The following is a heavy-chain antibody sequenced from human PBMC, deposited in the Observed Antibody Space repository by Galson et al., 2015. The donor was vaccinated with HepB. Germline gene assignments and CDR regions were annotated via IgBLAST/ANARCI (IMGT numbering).Heavy chain of an antibody. CDR2: LSGSGMSI. CDR3: AKDEDFDSTGVLDH. CDR1: GFTFRSHA. J-gene: IGHJ4*02. D-gene: IGHD2-8*02. V-gene: IGHV3-23*01. Sequence: SLRLSCAASGFTFRSHAMSWVRQAPGKGLEWVSSLSGSGMSIFYAESVKGRFTISRDNFKNTLYLQMNSLRAEDTALYYCAKDEDFDSTGVLDHWGQGTLVVVSS.